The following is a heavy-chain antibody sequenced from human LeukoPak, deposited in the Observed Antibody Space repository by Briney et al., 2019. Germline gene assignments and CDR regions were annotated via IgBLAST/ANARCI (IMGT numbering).Heavy chain of an antibody. CDR2: IWYDGSNK. Sequence: GTSLRLSCAASGFIFSNYGMHWVRQAPGKGLEWVAGIWYDGSNKDYVDSVKGRFTISRDNSKNTLYLQMNSLRAEDTAVYYCAKLTGRIVGATNGYWGQGTLVTVSS. V-gene: IGHV3-33*06. J-gene: IGHJ4*02. CDR1: GFIFSNYG. CDR3: AKLTGRIVGATNGY. D-gene: IGHD1-26*01.